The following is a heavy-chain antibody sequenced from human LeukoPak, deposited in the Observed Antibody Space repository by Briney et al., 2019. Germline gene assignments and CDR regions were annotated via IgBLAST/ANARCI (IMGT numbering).Heavy chain of an antibody. J-gene: IGHJ4*02. Sequence: PGGSLRLSCAASGFTVSSNYMSWVRQAPGKGLEWVSVIYSGGSTYYADSVKGRFTISRDNSKNTLYLQMSSLRAKDTAVYYCARGTVVTPERGYYFDYRGQGTLVTVSS. V-gene: IGHV3-66*01. CDR1: GFTVSSNY. CDR3: ARGTVVTPERGYYFDY. D-gene: IGHD4-23*01. CDR2: IYSGGST.